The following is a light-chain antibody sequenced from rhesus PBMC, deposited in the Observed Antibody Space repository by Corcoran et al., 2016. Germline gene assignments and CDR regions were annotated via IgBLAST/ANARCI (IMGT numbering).Light chain of an antibody. CDR3: QQHNSYPPT. Sequence: DIQMTQSPSSLSASVGDTVTITCRASQGISSYLAWYQQKPGKAPKLLIYKASTLQSGVPSRFLGSGSGTDFTLTISSLQPEDFATYYCQQHNSYPPTFGPGTKLDIK. CDR2: KAS. J-gene: IGKJ3*01. V-gene: IGKV1-25*01. CDR1: QGISSY.